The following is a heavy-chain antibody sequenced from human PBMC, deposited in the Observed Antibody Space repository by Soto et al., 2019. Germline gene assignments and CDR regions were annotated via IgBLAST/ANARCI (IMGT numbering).Heavy chain of an antibody. Sequence: GGSLRLSCAASGFPFSTYSMSWVRQAPGKGLEWISYISASTLTIFYADSVKGRFTISRDTAQNSLYLQMNSLRDEDTAVYYCARAPQLVAPAATGFDSWGQGTLATVSS. CDR1: GFPFSTYS. V-gene: IGHV3-48*02. CDR3: ARAPQLVAPAATGFDS. D-gene: IGHD2-2*01. J-gene: IGHJ4*02. CDR2: ISASTLTI.